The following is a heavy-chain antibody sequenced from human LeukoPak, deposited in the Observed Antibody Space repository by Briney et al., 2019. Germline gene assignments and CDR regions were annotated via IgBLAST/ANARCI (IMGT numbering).Heavy chain of an antibody. V-gene: IGHV1-69*13. CDR3: ARDYSSGYYLADAFDI. CDR2: IIPIFGTA. Sequence: SVKVSCKASGGTFSSYAISWVRQAPGQGLEWMGGIIPIFGTANYAQKFQGRVTITADESTSTAYMELSSLRSEDTAVYYCARDYSSGYYLADAFDIWGQGTMVTVS. J-gene: IGHJ3*02. CDR1: GGTFSSYA. D-gene: IGHD3-22*01.